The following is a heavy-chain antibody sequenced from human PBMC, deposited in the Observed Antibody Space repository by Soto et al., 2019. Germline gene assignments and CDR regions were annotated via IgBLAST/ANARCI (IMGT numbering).Heavy chain of an antibody. Sequence: QVQLQESGPGLVKPSETLSLTCIVSGSSISPFYWTWIRQPPGRGLEWIGNVFYSGSTNYNPSLNSRVTMLVGRARNQVSLGVDFGTAAGTGVYFCSGVRGYFGDYPNFDHWGQGIRVTVSS. D-gene: IGHD4-17*01. CDR2: VFYSGST. CDR3: SGVRGYFGDYPNFDH. V-gene: IGHV4-59*01. J-gene: IGHJ4*02. CDR1: GSSISPFY.